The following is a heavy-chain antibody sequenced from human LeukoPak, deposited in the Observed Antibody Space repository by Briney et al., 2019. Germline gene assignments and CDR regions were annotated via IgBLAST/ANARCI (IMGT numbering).Heavy chain of an antibody. J-gene: IGHJ4*02. CDR3: AREKPDYDFWSGHTRGEVDY. Sequence: ASVKVSCKASGGTFSSYAISWVRQAPGQGLEWMGGIIPIFGTANYAQKFQGRVTITADESTSTAYMELSSLRSEDTAVYYCAREKPDYDFWSGHTRGEVDYWGQGTLVTVSS. D-gene: IGHD3-3*01. CDR2: IIPIFGTA. V-gene: IGHV1-69*13. CDR1: GGTFSSYA.